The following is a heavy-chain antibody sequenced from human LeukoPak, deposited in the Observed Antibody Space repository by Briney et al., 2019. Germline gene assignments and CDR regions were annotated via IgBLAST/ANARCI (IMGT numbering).Heavy chain of an antibody. D-gene: IGHD3-9*01. J-gene: IGHJ4*02. V-gene: IGHV1-24*01. CDR2: FDPEDGET. CDR3: ATLDHYDILTGSTQAVK. CDR1: GYTLSELS. Sequence: ASVKVSCRVSGYTLSELSMHWVRQAPGKGLEWMGGFDPEDGETIYAQKFQGRVTMTEDTSTDTAYMELSSLRSEDTAVYYCATLDHYDILTGSTQAVKWGQGTLVTVSS.